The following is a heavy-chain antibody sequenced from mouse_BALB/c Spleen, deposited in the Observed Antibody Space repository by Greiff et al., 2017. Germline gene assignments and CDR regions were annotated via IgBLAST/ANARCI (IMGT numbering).Heavy chain of an antibody. V-gene: IGHV5-6*01. CDR2: ISSGGSYT. CDR1: GFTFSSYG. CDR3: AREAEGSAWFAY. Sequence: EVQRVESGGDLVKPGGSLKLSCAASGFTFSSYGMSWVRQTPDKRLEWVATISSGGSYTYYPDSVKGRFTISRDNAKNTLYLQMSSLKSEDTAMYYCAREAEGSAWFAYWGQGTLVTVSA. J-gene: IGHJ3*01. D-gene: IGHD6-1*01.